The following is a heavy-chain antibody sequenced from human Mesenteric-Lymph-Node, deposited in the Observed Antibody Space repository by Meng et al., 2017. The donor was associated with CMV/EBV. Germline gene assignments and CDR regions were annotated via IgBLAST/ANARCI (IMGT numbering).Heavy chain of an antibody. D-gene: IGHD2-21*02. V-gene: IGHV3-23*03. CDR1: GFPCDKYA. Sequence: LSCATSGFPCDKYAMAWVRQAPGKGLEWVSIIYRGNTNTYYADSVKGRFTISRDNSKNTLYLQMNSLRAEDTALYYCAKEGAYYSFDYWGQGTLVTVSS. CDR3: AKEGAYYSFDY. CDR2: IYRGNTNT. J-gene: IGHJ4*02.